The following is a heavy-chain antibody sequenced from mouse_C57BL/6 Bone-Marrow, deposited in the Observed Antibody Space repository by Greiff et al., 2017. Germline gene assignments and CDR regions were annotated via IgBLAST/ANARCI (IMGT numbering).Heavy chain of an antibody. CDR1: GYTFTSYW. Sequence: QVQLQQPGAELVKPGASVKMSCKASGYTFTSYWITWVKQRPGQGLEWIGDIYPGSGSTNYNEKFKSKATLTVDTSSSTAYMQLSSLTSEDSAVYYCARPYYSNSWYFDIWGTGTAVTVSS. CDR3: ARPYYSNSWYFDI. D-gene: IGHD2-5*01. V-gene: IGHV1-55*01. J-gene: IGHJ1*03. CDR2: IYPGSGST.